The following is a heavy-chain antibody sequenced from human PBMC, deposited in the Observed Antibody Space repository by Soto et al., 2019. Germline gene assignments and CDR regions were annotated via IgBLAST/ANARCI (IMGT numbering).Heavy chain of an antibody. CDR3: ARNQGHYYGSGPHDGLDI. J-gene: IGHJ3*02. Sequence: QVHLEESGPGLIKPSGTLSLTCAVSSGSITSIHLWSWVRQAPGRGLEWIGEIQHTGSTRYNPSLKRVVTISVDDYKNQLSLKENSVTAADTAVYFCARNQGHYYGSGPHDGLDIWGQGTMVTVTS. CDR1: SGSITSIHL. CDR2: IQHTGST. V-gene: IGHV4-4*02. D-gene: IGHD3-10*01.